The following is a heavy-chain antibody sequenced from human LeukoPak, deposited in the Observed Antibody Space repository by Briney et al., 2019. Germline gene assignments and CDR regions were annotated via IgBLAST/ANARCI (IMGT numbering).Heavy chain of an antibody. D-gene: IGHD5-18*01. CDR1: GGSFSGYY. Sequence: SETLSLTCAVYGGSFSGYYWSWIRQPPGKGLEWIGEINHSGSPNYNPSLKSRVTISVDTSKNQFSLKLSSVTAADTAVYYCARGGLQLWSKVPDYWGQGTLVTVSS. CDR3: ARGGLQLWSKVPDY. CDR2: INHSGSP. V-gene: IGHV4-34*01. J-gene: IGHJ4*02.